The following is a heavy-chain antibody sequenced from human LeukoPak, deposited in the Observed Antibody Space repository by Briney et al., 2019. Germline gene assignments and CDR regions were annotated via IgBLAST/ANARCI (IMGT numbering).Heavy chain of an antibody. CDR3: VRRWDTATLDV. Sequence: SETLSLTCTVSGVSISSHSWSWIRQPPGKGLEWIGYIYTSGYTNYNPSLKSRVTMSVDTSKNQFSLKVTSVTAADTAVYYCVRRWDTATLDVWGKGTTVTVSS. CDR2: IYTSGYT. D-gene: IGHD5-18*01. V-gene: IGHV4-4*08. J-gene: IGHJ6*04. CDR1: GVSISSHS.